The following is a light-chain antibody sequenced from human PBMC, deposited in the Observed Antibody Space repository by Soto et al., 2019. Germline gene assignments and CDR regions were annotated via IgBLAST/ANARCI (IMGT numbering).Light chain of an antibody. CDR2: GAS. Sequence: EIVMTQSPATLSVSPGERATLSCRASQSVSSKLAWYQQKPGQAPRLLIYGASTRATGIPARFSGSGSGTEFHLTISSLRSEDFVVFYCQKYNNWPGTLGQGTKVEIK. J-gene: IGKJ1*01. CDR3: QKYNNWPGT. CDR1: QSVSSK. V-gene: IGKV3-15*01.